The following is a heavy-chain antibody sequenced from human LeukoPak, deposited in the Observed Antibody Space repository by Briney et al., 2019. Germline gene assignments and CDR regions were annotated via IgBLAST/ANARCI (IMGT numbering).Heavy chain of an antibody. CDR2: IYTSGST. D-gene: IGHD2-2*01. J-gene: IGHJ5*02. Sequence: SETLSLTCTVSGGSISSYYWSWIRQPAGKGLEWIGRIYTSGSTNYNPSLKSRVTMSVDTSKNQFSLKLSSVTAADTAVYYCARVPPRYCSSTSCYLFDPWGQGTLVTVFS. CDR3: ARVPPRYCSSTSCYLFDP. CDR1: GGSISSYY. V-gene: IGHV4-4*07.